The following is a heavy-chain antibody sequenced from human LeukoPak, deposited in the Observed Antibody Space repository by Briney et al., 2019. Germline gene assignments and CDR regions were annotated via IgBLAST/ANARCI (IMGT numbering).Heavy chain of an antibody. V-gene: IGHV1-69*04. D-gene: IGHD4-23*01. CDR1: GGTFSSYA. CDR2: IIPILGIA. Sequence: SVKVSCKASGGTFSSYAISWERQAPGQGLEWMGRIIPILGIANYAQKFQGRVTITADKSTSTAYMELSSLRSEDTAVYYCARRDTTVVKGSTLEYWGQGTLVTVSS. J-gene: IGHJ4*02. CDR3: ARRDTTVVKGSTLEY.